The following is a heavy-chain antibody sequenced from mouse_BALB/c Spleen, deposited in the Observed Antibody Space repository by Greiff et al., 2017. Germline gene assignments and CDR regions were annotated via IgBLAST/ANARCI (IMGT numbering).Heavy chain of an antibody. CDR2: ISSGGSYT. Sequence: EVKVVESGGGLVKPGGSLKLSCAASGFTFSSYAMSWVRQSPEKRLEWVAEISSGGSYTYYPDTVTGRFTISRDNAKNTLYLEMSSLRSEDTAMYYYAIELEYTMITTTGYYYPMDYWGQGTSVTVSS. CDR1: GFTFSSYA. V-gene: IGHV5-9-4*01. J-gene: IGHJ4*01. D-gene: IGHD2-4*01. CDR3: AIELEYTMITTTGYYYPMDY.